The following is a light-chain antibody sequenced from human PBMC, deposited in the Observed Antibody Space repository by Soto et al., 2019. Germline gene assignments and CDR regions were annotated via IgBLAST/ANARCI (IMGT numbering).Light chain of an antibody. Sequence: DIQMTQSPCSLSASVGDRVTITCRASQSISSYLNWYQQKPGKAPKLLIYAASSLQSGVPSRFSGSGSGTDVSLTISSLQAEDFATYYCQQSYSTHWTFGQGTKVEIK. CDR3: QQSYSTHWT. CDR2: AAS. CDR1: QSISSY. J-gene: IGKJ1*01. V-gene: IGKV1-39*01.